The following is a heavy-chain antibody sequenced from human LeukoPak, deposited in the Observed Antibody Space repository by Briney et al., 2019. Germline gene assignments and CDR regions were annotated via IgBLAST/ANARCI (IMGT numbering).Heavy chain of an antibody. CDR2: IDTDGSTT. V-gene: IGHV3-74*01. D-gene: IGHD1/OR15-1a*01. Sequence: GGSLRLSCVAAALTFSNSWMHWFRHVPGKGLVWVSRIDTDGSTTGYADSVRGRFTISRDNAKNTLYLQMNGLRAEDTAIYYCAKDLTWNTADYWGQGTLVTVSS. J-gene: IGHJ4*02. CDR3: AKDLTWNTADY. CDR1: ALTFSNSW.